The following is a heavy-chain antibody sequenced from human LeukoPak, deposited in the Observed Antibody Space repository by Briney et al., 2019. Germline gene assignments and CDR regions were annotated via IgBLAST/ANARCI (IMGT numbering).Heavy chain of an antibody. CDR2: ISSSSSTI. V-gene: IGHV3-11*01. CDR1: GYSISSGYY. Sequence: LSLTCTVSGYSISSGYYWGWIRQAPGKGLEWVSYISSSSSTIYYADSMKGRFTISRDNAKNSLSLQMNSLRAEDTAVYYCARGRDGYNLVDAFDIWGQGIMVIVSS. D-gene: IGHD5-24*01. J-gene: IGHJ3*02. CDR3: ARGRDGYNLVDAFDI.